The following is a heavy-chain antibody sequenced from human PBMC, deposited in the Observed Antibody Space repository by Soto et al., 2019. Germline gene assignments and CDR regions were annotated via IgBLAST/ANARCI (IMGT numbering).Heavy chain of an antibody. D-gene: IGHD6-25*01. J-gene: IGHJ5*02. V-gene: IGHV4-31*03. CDR2: IYYSGST. CDR3: AREAAGILNWFDP. Sequence: QVQLQESGPGLVKPSQTLSLTCTVSGGSISSGGYYWSWIRQHPGKGLEWIGYIYYSGSTYYNPSLKSRVTISVDTSKNPFSLKLSSVTAADTAVYYCAREAAGILNWFDPWGQGTLVTVSS. CDR1: GGSISSGGYY.